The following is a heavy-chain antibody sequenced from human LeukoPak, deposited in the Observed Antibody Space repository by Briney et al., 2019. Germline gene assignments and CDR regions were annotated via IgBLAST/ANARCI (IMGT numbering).Heavy chain of an antibody. CDR1: GGSISSYY. CDR2: TYYSGSP. V-gene: IGHV4-59*08. CDR3: ASLRSPDNYYYYYYGMDV. Sequence: SETLSLTCTVSGGSISSYYWSWIRQPPGKGLEWIGYTYYSGSPNYNPYLKSRVTISVDTSKNQFSLKLSSVTAADTAVYYCASLRSPDNYYYYYYGMDVWGQGTTVTVSS. D-gene: IGHD5-24*01. J-gene: IGHJ6*02.